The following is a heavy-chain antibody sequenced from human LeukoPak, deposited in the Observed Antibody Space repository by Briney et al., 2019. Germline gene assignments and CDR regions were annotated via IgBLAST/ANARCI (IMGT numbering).Heavy chain of an antibody. V-gene: IGHV1-69*01. D-gene: IGHD4-17*01. CDR3: ARGTTVTTFDILGY. Sequence: GGSLRLSCAASGFTFSSYAISWVRQAPGQGLEWMGGIIPIFGTANYAQKFQGRVTITADESTSTAYMELNSLRSEDTAVYYCARGTTVTTFDILGYWGQGTLVTVSS. CDR2: IIPIFGTA. CDR1: GFTFSSYA. J-gene: IGHJ4*02.